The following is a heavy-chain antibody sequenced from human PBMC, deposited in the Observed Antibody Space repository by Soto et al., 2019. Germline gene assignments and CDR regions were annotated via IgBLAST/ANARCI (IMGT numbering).Heavy chain of an antibody. J-gene: IGHJ4*02. CDR1: GFTFDDYA. D-gene: IGHD3-10*01. Sequence: EVQLVESGGGLVQPGGSLRLSCAASGFTFDDYAIHWVRQAPGKGLEWVSGISWNGAATGYVDSVKGRFSISRDNTKTSSYLQMNSLRSEDTAVYYCANLPLYGSGFDCWGQGTLVTVSS. V-gene: IGHV3-9*01. CDR3: ANLPLYGSGFDC. CDR2: ISWNGAAT.